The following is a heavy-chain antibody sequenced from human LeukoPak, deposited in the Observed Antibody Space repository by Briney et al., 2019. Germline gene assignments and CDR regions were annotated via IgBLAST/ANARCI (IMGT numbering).Heavy chain of an antibody. J-gene: IGHJ6*04. V-gene: IGHV3-53*01. CDR2: IYSGGST. CDR3: AELGITMIGGV. Sequence: GGSLRLSCAASGFTVSSDYMSWVRQAPGKGLEWVSVIYSGGSTYYADSVKGRFTISRDNAKNSLYLQMNSLRAEDTAVYYCAELGITMIGGVWGKGTTVTISS. D-gene: IGHD3-10*02. CDR1: GFTVSSDY.